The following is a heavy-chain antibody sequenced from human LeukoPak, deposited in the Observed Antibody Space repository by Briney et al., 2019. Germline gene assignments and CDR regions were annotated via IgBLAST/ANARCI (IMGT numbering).Heavy chain of an antibody. Sequence: EGSLRLSCAASGFTFSSYEMNWVRQAPGKGLEWVSYITTSGSTIYYADSVKGRFTISRDNAKNSLYLQMNSLRAQDTAVYYCARDSLSDGMDVWGQGTPVTVSS. V-gene: IGHV3-48*03. J-gene: IGHJ6*02. CDR1: GFTFSSYE. CDR3: ARDSLSDGMDV. CDR2: ITTSGSTI.